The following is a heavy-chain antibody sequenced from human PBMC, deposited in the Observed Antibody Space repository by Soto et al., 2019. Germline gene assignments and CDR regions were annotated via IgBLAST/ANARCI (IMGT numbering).Heavy chain of an antibody. CDR1: GFTFSNAG. CDR3: TTDRNMVH. Sequence: PGGTLRLSCAASGFTFSNAGMSWVRQAPGKGLEWVGRIKSKTDGGTTDHAAPVKRRFTTPRDSSKNTLYLQMNSLKTEDTAVYYCTTDRNMVHWGQGTLVTVSS. V-gene: IGHV3-15*01. D-gene: IGHD6-13*01. J-gene: IGHJ4*02. CDR2: IKSKTDGGTT.